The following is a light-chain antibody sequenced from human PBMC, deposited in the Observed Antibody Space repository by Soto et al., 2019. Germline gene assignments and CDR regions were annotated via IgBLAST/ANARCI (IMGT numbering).Light chain of an antibody. CDR3: QQNSNLQAT. CDR1: QSVTTY. CDR2: EAS. Sequence: EIVLTQSPATQSLSPGDRATLSCRASQSVTTYIDWFQQKPGQPPRLLIYEASTRVTGIPDRISGSGSGTDFSLTISRLEPQDSAVYYCQQNSNLQATFGQGTKVDIK. V-gene: IGKV3D-11*02. J-gene: IGKJ1*01.